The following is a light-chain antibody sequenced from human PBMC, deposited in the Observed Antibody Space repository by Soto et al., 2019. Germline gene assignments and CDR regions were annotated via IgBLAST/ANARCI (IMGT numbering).Light chain of an antibody. CDR3: QQSYNTPVT. J-gene: IGKJ4*01. V-gene: IGKV1-8*01. CDR1: QGISSY. Sequence: AIRMTQSPSSFSASTGDRVTITCRASQGISSYLAWYQQKPGKAPKXLIYAASTLQSGVPSRFSGSGSGTTFTLNIRSLRPEDCATYDGQQSYNTPVTFGGGTKVDIK. CDR2: AAS.